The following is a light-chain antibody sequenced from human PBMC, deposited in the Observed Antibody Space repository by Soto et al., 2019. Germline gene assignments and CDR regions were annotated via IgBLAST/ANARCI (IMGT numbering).Light chain of an antibody. J-gene: IGKJ3*01. CDR3: QQRSNWAPLGP. Sequence: EIVLTQSPATLSLSPGERATLSCRASQSVSSYLAWYQQKPGQAPRLLIYDASNRATGIPARFSGSGSGTDFTLTISSLEPEDFAVYYCQQRSNWAPLGPFGPGTKVDIK. V-gene: IGKV3-11*01. CDR2: DAS. CDR1: QSVSSY.